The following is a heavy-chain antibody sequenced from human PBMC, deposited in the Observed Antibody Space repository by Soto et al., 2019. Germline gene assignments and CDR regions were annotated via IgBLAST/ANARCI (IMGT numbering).Heavy chain of an antibody. V-gene: IGHV1-69*06. Sequence: QVKLEQSGHEVKKPGSSVKIYCKASRGTLSDHGVNWLRQATGQGLEWVGGTIPVFNTAKYAQKFQGIATIAADKSSDIAYMEWGSIRSNDTDFHYRAQVINGWGNYNTVPSAFDIWGQATRVIVSS. D-gene: IGHD3-10*01. CDR2: TIPVFNTA. J-gene: IGHJ3*02. CDR3: AQVINGWGNYNTVPSAFDI. CDR1: RGTLSDHG.